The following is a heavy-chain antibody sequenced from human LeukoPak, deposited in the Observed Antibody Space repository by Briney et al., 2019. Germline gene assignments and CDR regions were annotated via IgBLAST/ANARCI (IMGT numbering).Heavy chain of an antibody. CDR3: ARELRDSSGYYLAPFDY. D-gene: IGHD3-22*01. J-gene: IGHJ4*02. CDR2: IIPIFGTA. Sequence: ASVKVSCKASGGTLSSYAISWVRQAPGQGLEWMGGIIPIFGTANYAQKFQGRVTITADESTTTAYMELSSLRSEDTAVYYCARELRDSSGYYLAPFDYWGQGTLVTVSS. V-gene: IGHV1-69*13. CDR1: GGTLSSYA.